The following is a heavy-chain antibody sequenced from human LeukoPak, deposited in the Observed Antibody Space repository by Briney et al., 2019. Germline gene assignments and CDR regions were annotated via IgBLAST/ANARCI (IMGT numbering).Heavy chain of an antibody. CDR3: TTFSMIVVVITT. J-gene: IGHJ4*02. CDR2: IKSKTDGGTT. Sequence: GGSLRLSCAASGFTFSNAWMSWVRQAPGKGLEWVGRIKSKTDGGTTDYAAPVKGRFTISRDESKNTLYLQMNSLKTEDTAVYYCTTFSMIVVVITTWGQGTLVTVSS. D-gene: IGHD3-22*01. V-gene: IGHV3-15*01. CDR1: GFTFSNAW.